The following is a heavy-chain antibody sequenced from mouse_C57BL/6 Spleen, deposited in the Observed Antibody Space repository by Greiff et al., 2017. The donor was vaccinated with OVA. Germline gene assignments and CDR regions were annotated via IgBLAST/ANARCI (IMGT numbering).Heavy chain of an antibody. CDR3: AAGRDDYRFAY. CDR1: GYTFTSYD. J-gene: IGHJ3*01. CDR2: IYPRDGST. D-gene: IGHD2-4*01. V-gene: IGHV1-85*01. Sequence: VKLMESGPELVKPGASVKLSCKASGYTFTSYDINWVKQRPGQGLEWIGWIYPRDGSTKYNEKFKGKATLTVDTSSSTAYMELHSLTSEDSAVYFCAAGRDDYRFAYWGQGTLVTVSA.